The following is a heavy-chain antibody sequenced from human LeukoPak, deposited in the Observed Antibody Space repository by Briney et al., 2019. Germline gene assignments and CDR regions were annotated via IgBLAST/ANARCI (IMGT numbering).Heavy chain of an antibody. CDR3: ARPTPFYYGSGAGAFDI. Sequence: GASVKVSCKASGYTFTGYYMHWVRQAPGQGLEWMGWISAYNDNTNYAQKLQGRVTLTTDTSTSTAYMELSSLRSEDTAVYYCARPTPFYYGSGAGAFDIWGQGTMVTVSS. CDR1: GYTFTGYY. D-gene: IGHD3-10*01. V-gene: IGHV1-18*04. CDR2: ISAYNDNT. J-gene: IGHJ3*02.